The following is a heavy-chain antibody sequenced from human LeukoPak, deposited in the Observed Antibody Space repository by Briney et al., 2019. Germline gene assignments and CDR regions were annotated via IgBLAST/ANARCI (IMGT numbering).Heavy chain of an antibody. CDR3: ARAPTYGDYWYFDL. J-gene: IGHJ2*01. V-gene: IGHV4-39*01. Sequence: TPSETLSLTCTVSGGSISSSSYYWGWIRQPPGKGLEWIGSIYYSGSTYYNPSLKSRVTISVDTSKNQFSLKLSSVTAADTAVYYCARAPTYGDYWYFDLWGRGTLVTVSS. D-gene: IGHD4-17*01. CDR2: IYYSGST. CDR1: GGSISSSSYY.